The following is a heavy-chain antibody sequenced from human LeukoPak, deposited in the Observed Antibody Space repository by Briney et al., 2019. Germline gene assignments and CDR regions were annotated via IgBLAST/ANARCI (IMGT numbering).Heavy chain of an antibody. CDR2: INPDSGGT. CDR1: GYSFTDYY. V-gene: IGHV1-2*02. J-gene: IGHJ5*02. Sequence: AASVKVSCKASGYSFTDYYMHWVRQAPGQGLEWMGWINPDSGGTKYAQKFQGRVTMTRDTSISTAYMELSNLGSDDTAVYYCARGEYNYGRDWFDPWGQGTLVIVSS. CDR3: ARGEYNYGRDWFDP. D-gene: IGHD5-18*01.